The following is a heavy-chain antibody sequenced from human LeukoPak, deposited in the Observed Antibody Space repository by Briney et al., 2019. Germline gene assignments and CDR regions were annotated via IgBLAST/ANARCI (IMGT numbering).Heavy chain of an antibody. Sequence: GSLRLSCAASGFIFNNYGLIWVRQAPGKGLEWIGEINHSGSTNYNPSLKSRVTISVDTSKNQFSLKLSSVTAADTAVYYCARRRGYCSSTSCYASWFDPWGQGTLVTVSS. D-gene: IGHD2-2*01. J-gene: IGHJ5*02. CDR2: INHSGST. CDR1: GFIFNNYG. V-gene: IGHV4-34*08. CDR3: ARRRGYCSSTSCYASWFDP.